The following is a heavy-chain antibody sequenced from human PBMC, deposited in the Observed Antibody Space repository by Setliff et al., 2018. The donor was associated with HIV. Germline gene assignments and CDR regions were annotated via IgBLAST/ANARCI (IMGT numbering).Heavy chain of an antibody. CDR3: ARGELKINWGNYYYYYMDV. D-gene: IGHD7-27*01. Sequence: SETLSLTCTVSGGPISSYYWSWIRQSPGKGLEWIGYIDDTGTTKYNPSLKSRLTMSLDTSKNHLSLNLTSVTAADTAIYFCARGELKINWGNYYYYYMDVWGKGTTVTVSS. J-gene: IGHJ6*03. CDR1: GGPISSYY. CDR2: IDDTGTT. V-gene: IGHV4-59*12.